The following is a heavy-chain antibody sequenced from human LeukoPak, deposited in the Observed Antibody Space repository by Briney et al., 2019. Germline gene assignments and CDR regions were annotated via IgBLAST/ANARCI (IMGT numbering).Heavy chain of an antibody. CDR2: IYYSGST. V-gene: IGHV4-39*07. CDR3: ARDYCTNGVCYTD. CDR1: GGSISSSTSY. D-gene: IGHD2-8*01. J-gene: IGHJ4*02. Sequence: PSETLSLTCTVSGGSISSSTSYWGWLRQPPGKGLDWIGNIYYSGSTNYNPSLKSRVIISVDTSKKQFSLKLRSVTAADTAVYYCARDYCTNGVCYTDWGQGTLVTVSS.